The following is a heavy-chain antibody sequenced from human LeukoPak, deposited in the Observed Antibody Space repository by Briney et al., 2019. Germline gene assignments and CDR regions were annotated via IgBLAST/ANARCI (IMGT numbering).Heavy chain of an antibody. CDR2: IYYSGST. Sequence: MPSETLSLTCTVSGGSISSSSYYLGWIRKPPLTGLVWIGSIYYSGSTYYNPSLKSRVTISVDTSKNQFSLKLSSVTAADTAVYYCARFQRGYYYDSSGYAWGQGTLVSVSS. D-gene: IGHD3-22*01. CDR1: GGSISSSSYY. J-gene: IGHJ5*02. CDR3: ARFQRGYYYDSSGYA. V-gene: IGHV4-39*01.